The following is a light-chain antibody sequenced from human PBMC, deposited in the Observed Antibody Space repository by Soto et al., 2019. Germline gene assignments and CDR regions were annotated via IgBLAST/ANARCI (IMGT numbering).Light chain of an antibody. V-gene: IGLV2-14*01. Sequence: QSALTQPASVSGSPGQSITISCTGTSSDVGGFNYVSWYQQHPGKAPKLLIFDVYSRPSGISNRFSGFKSGNTASLTISGLQAEDEADYYCSSYTTSSSYVFGAGTRSPS. CDR1: SSDVGGFNY. J-gene: IGLJ1*01. CDR3: SSYTTSSSYV. CDR2: DVY.